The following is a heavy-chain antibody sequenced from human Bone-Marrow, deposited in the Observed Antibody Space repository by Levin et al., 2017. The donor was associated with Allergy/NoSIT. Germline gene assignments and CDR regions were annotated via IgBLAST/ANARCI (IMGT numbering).Heavy chain of an antibody. CDR2: VTGTSGT. J-gene: IGHJ4*02. V-gene: IGHV3-23*01. CDR1: GFTFSSRA. CDR3: ATGGLYYFDY. Sequence: GESLKISCAASGFTFSSRAMTWVRQAPGKGLEWVSTVTGTSGTFYADSVKGRFTISRDNSKNTLYLQMNSLRAADTAIYYCATGGLYYFDYWGQGTLVTVSS.